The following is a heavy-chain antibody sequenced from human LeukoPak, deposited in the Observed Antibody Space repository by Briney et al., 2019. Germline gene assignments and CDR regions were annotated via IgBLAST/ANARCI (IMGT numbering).Heavy chain of an antibody. Sequence: ASVKVSCKASGYTFSSHYMHWVRQAPGQGLEWMGIINPSGGSSSYAQKFQGRVTMTRDTSTSTVYMELSSLRSEDTAVYYCAREVSGSSSSATAVLGNWFDPWGQGTLVTVSS. CDR2: INPSGGSS. D-gene: IGHD6-6*01. V-gene: IGHV1-46*01. CDR1: GYTFSSHY. J-gene: IGHJ5*02. CDR3: AREVSGSSSSATAVLGNWFDP.